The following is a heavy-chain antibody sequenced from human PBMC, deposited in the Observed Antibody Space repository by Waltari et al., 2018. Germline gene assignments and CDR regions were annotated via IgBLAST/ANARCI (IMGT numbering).Heavy chain of an antibody. CDR3: ARGPRTVMP. D-gene: IGHD1-1*01. V-gene: IGHV1-8*02. J-gene: IGHJ5*02. CDR2: MNPNSGNT. Sequence: QVQLVQSGAEVKKPGASVKVSCKASGYRFTYTDINWVRQAGGQGLEWMGRMNPNSGNTEYAQKFQGRVSMTRNNSINTAYMELRSLTSDDTAVYYCARGPRTVMPWGQGTLVTVSS. CDR1: GYRFTYTD.